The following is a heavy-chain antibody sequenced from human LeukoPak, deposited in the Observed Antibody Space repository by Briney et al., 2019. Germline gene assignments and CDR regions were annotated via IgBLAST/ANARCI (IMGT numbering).Heavy chain of an antibody. D-gene: IGHD3-16*01. CDR2: IKQDGSEK. J-gene: IGHJ6*04. V-gene: IGHV3-7*01. Sequence: PGGSLRLSCAASGLTLSNYWMSWVRQAPGKGLEWVANIKQDGSEKYYVDSVKGRFTISRDNAKSSLYLQMNSLRAEDTAVYYCARDPRGFTFVGMDVWGKGTTVTVSS. CDR1: GLTLSNYW. CDR3: ARDPRGFTFVGMDV.